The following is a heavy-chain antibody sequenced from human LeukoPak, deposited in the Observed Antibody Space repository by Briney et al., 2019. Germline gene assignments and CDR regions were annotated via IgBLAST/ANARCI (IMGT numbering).Heavy chain of an antibody. CDR3: ARGYAEGGAFGAFDI. V-gene: IGHV4-39*01. Sequence: PSETLSLTCTVSGGSISSSSYYWGWIRQPPGKGLEWIGSIYYSGSTYYNPSLKSRVTISVDTSKNQFSLKLSSVTAADTAVYYCARGYAEGGAFGAFDIWGQGTMVTVSS. D-gene: IGHD1-26*01. CDR2: IYYSGST. CDR1: GGSISSSSYY. J-gene: IGHJ3*02.